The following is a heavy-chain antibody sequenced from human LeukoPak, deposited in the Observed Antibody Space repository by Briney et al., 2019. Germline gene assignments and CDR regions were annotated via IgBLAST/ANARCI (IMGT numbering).Heavy chain of an antibody. CDR3: AKEGYSSGWYVVDY. Sequence: PGGSLRLSCAASGFTFSSYGMHWVRQAPGKGLEWVAFIRYDGSNKYYADSVKGRFTISRDNSKNTLYLQMNSLRAEDTAVYYCAKEGYSSGWYVVDYWGQGTLVTVSS. J-gene: IGHJ4*02. CDR1: GFTFSSYG. CDR2: IRYDGSNK. D-gene: IGHD6-19*01. V-gene: IGHV3-30*02.